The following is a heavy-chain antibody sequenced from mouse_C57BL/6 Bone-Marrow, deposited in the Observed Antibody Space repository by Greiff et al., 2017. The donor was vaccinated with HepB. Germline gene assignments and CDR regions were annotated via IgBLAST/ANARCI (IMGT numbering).Heavy chain of an antibody. CDR1: GFTFSSYA. Sequence: EVQRVESGGGLVKPGGSLKLSCAASGFTFSSYAMSWVRQTPEKRLEWVATISDGGSYTYYPDNVKGRFTISRDNAKNNLYLQMSHLKSEDTAMYYCARDTGTRRVWYFDVWGTGTTVTVSS. V-gene: IGHV5-4*01. CDR2: ISDGGSYT. J-gene: IGHJ1*03. D-gene: IGHD4-1*01. CDR3: ARDTGTRRVWYFDV.